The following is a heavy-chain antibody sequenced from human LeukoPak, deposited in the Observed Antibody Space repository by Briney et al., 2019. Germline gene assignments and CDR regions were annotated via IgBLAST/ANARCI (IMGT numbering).Heavy chain of an antibody. CDR1: GFTFSSYG. D-gene: IGHD3-10*01. CDR3: AKDRYYGSGSSPLFDY. Sequence: GGSLRLSCAASGFTFSSYGMHWVRQAPGKGLEWVAVISYDGSNKYYADSVKGRFTISRDNSKNTLYLQMNSLRAEDTAVYYCAKDRYYGSGSSPLFDYWGQGTLVTVSS. CDR2: ISYDGSNK. J-gene: IGHJ4*02. V-gene: IGHV3-30*18.